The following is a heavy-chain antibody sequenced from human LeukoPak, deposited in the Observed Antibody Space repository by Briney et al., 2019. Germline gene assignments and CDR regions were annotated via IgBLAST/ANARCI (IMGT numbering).Heavy chain of an antibody. D-gene: IGHD6-25*01. J-gene: IGHJ4*02. CDR3: ATSHHTSSGQNFDY. V-gene: IGHV3-7*01. Sequence: GGSLRLSCEASGLTLSDYWMSWIRQAPGKGLEWVANINQDGSAKYYVDSVKGRFTISRDNADSSLYLQMNALRADDTAMYYCATSHHTSSGQNFDYWGQGTLVSVSS. CDR2: INQDGSAK. CDR1: GLTLSDYW.